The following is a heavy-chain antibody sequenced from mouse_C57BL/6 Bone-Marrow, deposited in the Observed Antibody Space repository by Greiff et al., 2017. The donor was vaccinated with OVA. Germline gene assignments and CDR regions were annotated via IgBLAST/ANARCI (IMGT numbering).Heavy chain of an antibody. Sequence: QVQLKQSGAELARPGASVKLSCKASGYTFTSYGISWVKQRTGQGLEWIGEIYPRSGNTYYNEKFKGKATLTADKSSSTAYMELRSLTSEDSAVYFCARGFTTVVAEDYWGQGTTLTVSS. J-gene: IGHJ2*01. CDR1: GYTFTSYG. D-gene: IGHD1-1*01. V-gene: IGHV1-81*01. CDR2: IYPRSGNT. CDR3: ARGFTTVVAEDY.